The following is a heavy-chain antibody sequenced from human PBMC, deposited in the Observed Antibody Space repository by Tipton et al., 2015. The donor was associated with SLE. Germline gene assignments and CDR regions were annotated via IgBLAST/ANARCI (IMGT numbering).Heavy chain of an antibody. V-gene: IGHV4-39*01. D-gene: IGHD6-13*01. J-gene: IGHJ3*02. CDR1: GGSISSSSYY. CDR2: IYYSGST. CDR3: AGLGQQRGDAFDI. Sequence: LRLSCTVSGGSISSSSYYWGWIRQPPGKGLEWIGSIYYSGSTYYNPSLKSRVTISVDTSKNQFSLKLSSVTAADTAVYYCAGLGQQRGDAFDIWGQGTMVTVSS.